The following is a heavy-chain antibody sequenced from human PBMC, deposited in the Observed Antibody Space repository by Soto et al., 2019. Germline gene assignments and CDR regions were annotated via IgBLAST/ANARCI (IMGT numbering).Heavy chain of an antibody. J-gene: IGHJ4*02. CDR3: ATGHGGN. Sequence: PGGSLRLSCAASGFTFSASDMAWVRQAPEKGLEWLSWISGSGNSIVYADSVKGRFTISRDNTESSLFLQMNSLRDEDTALYYCATGHGGNWGRGTLVTVSS. V-gene: IGHV3-48*02. CDR2: ISGSGNSI. D-gene: IGHD3-16*01. CDR1: GFTFSASD.